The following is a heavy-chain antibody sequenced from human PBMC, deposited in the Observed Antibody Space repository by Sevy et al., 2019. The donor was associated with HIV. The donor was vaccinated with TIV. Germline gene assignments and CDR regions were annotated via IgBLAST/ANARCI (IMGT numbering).Heavy chain of an antibody. CDR2: ISYDGSNK. J-gene: IGHJ6*03. D-gene: IGHD6-19*01. CDR3: ARRAVAGTESYYYYYMDV. Sequence: GGSLRLSCAASGFTFSSYAMHWVRQAPGKGLEWVAVISYDGSNKCYADSVKGRFTISRDNSKNTLYLQMNSLRAEDTAVYHCARRAVAGTESYYYYYMDVWGKGTTVTVSS. CDR1: GFTFSSYA. V-gene: IGHV3-30-3*01.